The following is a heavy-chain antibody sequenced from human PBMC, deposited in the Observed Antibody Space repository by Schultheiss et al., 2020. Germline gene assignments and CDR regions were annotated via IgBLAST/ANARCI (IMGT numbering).Heavy chain of an antibody. CDR1: GYTFTSYG. CDR2: INAGNGNT. CDR3: ARRDPSAADNDY. V-gene: IGHV1-18*01. Sequence: ASVKVSCKASGYTFTSYGISWVRQAPGQGLEWMGWINAGNGNTNYAQKLQGRVTMTTDTSTSTAYMELRSLRSDDTAVYYCARRDPSAADNDYWGQGTLVTVSS. D-gene: IGHD6-13*01. J-gene: IGHJ4*02.